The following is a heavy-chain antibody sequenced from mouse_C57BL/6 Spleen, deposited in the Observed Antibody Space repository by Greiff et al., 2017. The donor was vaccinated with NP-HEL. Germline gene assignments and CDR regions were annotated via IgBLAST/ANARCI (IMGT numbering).Heavy chain of an antibody. V-gene: IGHV5-17*01. Sequence: EVQVVESGGGLVKPGGSLKLSCAASGFTFSDYGMHWVRQAPEKGLEWVAYISSGSSTIYYADTVKGRFTISRDNAKNTLFLQMTSLRSEDTAMYYCARPHYYGSSYAAYWGQGTLVTVSA. CDR2: ISSGSSTI. J-gene: IGHJ3*01. CDR1: GFTFSDYG. D-gene: IGHD1-1*01. CDR3: ARPHYYGSSYAAY.